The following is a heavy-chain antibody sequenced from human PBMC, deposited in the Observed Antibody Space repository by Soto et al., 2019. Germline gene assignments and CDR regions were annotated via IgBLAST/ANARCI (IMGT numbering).Heavy chain of an antibody. CDR3: ARERFGGLGATSVDY. V-gene: IGHV3-53*02. D-gene: IGHD1-26*01. J-gene: IGHJ4*02. Sequence: EVQLLETGGSLIQPGGSLRLSCAASGFMVSSDYMSWVRQAPRKGLEWVSVIYVGGSTYYADSVKGRFTISRDNSKNTVFLQMNSLRAEDTAVYYCARERFGGLGATSVDYWGPGTLVTVSS. CDR1: GFMVSSDY. CDR2: IYVGGST.